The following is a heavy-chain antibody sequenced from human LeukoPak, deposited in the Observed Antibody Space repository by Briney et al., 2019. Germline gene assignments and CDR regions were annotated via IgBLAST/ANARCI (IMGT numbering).Heavy chain of an antibody. Sequence: PGGSLRLSCAASGFTFSDYYMSWVRQAPGKGPEWVSYISSSSTYTNYADSVKGRFTISRDNAKNSLYLQMNSLRAEDTAVYYCARGAPGYSSGWYAYWGQGTLLTVSS. CDR3: ARGAPGYSSGWYAY. J-gene: IGHJ4*02. D-gene: IGHD6-19*01. V-gene: IGHV3-11*06. CDR2: ISSSSTYT. CDR1: GFTFSDYY.